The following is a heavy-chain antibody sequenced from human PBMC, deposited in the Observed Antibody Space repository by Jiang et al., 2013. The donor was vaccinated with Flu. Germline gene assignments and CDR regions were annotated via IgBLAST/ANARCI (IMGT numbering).Heavy chain of an antibody. CDR3: ARDGGYDPKWIPHY. Sequence: QLLESGGGVVQPGRSLRLSCAASGFTFSSHAMHWVRQAAGKGLEWVALISFDGSTKYYADSVKGRFTISRDISKNTLYLQMNSVRPGDTAVYFCARDGGYDPKWIPHYWGQGTLVTVSS. V-gene: IGHV3-30*04. CDR2: ISFDGSTK. D-gene: IGHD5-12*01. J-gene: IGHJ4*02. CDR1: GFTFSSHA.